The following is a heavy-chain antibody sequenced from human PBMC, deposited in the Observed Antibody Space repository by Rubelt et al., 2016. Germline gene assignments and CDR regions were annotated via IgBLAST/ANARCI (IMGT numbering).Heavy chain of an antibody. CDR3: TRESPIDY. J-gene: IGHJ4*02. CDR1: GFTFSGSA. V-gene: IGHV3-73*01. CDR2: IRSSYAT. Sequence: EVQLVESGGGLVQPGGSLKLSCAASGFTFSGSAIHWVRQASGKGLEWLGLIRSSYATAYAASVKGRFTISRDESKTTAYLQMNSLKIEDTAVYYCTRESPIDYWGQGTLVTVPS.